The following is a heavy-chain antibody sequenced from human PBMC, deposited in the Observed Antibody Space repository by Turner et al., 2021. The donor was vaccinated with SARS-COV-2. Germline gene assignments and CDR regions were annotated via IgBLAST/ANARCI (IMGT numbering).Heavy chain of an antibody. Sequence: QVQLVQSGAGVKKPGASVKVSCKASGYTFTSYDINWVRQATGQGLGWMGWMNPDSGNTAYAQKCQGRVTITRNTSISTAYMELSSLRSEDTAVYYCARGGYCSSTSCSPYWYFDLWGRGTLVTVSS. V-gene: IGHV1-8*03. J-gene: IGHJ2*01. D-gene: IGHD2-2*01. CDR2: MNPDSGNT. CDR1: GYTFTSYD. CDR3: ARGGYCSSTSCSPYWYFDL.